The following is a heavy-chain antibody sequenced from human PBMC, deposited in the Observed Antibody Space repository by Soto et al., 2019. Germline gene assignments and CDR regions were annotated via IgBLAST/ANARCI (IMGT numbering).Heavy chain of an antibody. CDR2: IGTSGSPI. Sequence: EVHVVESGGGLVQPGGSLRLSCAASGFTFSRYNMNWVRQAPGKGLEWVSYIGTSGSPIYYADSVKGRFTISRDNAKNSLYLQMDSLRAEDTAVYYCARDSGSYDSDVWGKGNTVTVSS. CDR3: ARDSGSYDSDV. J-gene: IGHJ6*04. V-gene: IGHV3-48*01. CDR1: GFTFSRYN. D-gene: IGHD5-12*01.